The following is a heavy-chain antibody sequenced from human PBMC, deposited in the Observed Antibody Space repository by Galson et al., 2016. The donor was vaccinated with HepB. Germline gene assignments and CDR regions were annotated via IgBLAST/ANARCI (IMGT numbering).Heavy chain of an antibody. D-gene: IGHD6-13*01. CDR2: IKNSNSDV. V-gene: IGHV3-21*01. Sequence: SLRLSCAASGFTFSTYTLNWVRQAPGKGLEWVSSIKNSNSDVYYEDSVKGRFTISRDNAENSRYLQMDSLTAEDTAMYYCARARIAALGTGAFDMWGQGTMVTGSS. CDR1: GFTFSTYT. CDR3: ARARIAALGTGAFDM. J-gene: IGHJ3*02.